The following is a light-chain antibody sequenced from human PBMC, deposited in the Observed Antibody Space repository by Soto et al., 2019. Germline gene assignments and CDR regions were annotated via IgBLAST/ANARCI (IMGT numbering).Light chain of an antibody. Sequence: QSALTQPPSASGTHGQRVTISCSGSSSNIGSNTVNWYQQLPGTAPKLLIYNNNQRPSGVPDRFSGSQSGTSASLAISGLQSEDEADYYCATWDDSLDGPVFGGGTNLTVL. J-gene: IGLJ2*01. CDR3: ATWDDSLDGPV. V-gene: IGLV1-44*01. CDR1: SSNIGSNT. CDR2: NNN.